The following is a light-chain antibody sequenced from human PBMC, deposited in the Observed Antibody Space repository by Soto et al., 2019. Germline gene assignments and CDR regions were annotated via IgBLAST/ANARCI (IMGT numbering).Light chain of an antibody. J-gene: IGLJ3*02. CDR3: SSYTSSSYTSSSTRV. CDR2: EVS. CDR1: SSDVGGYNY. Sequence: QSALTQPASVSGSPGQSITISCTGTSSDVGGYNYVSWYQQHPGKAPKLMIYEVSHRPSGVSNRFSGSKSGNTASLTISGLQAEDEADYYCSSYTSSSYTSSSTRVFGGGNKLTVL. V-gene: IGLV2-14*01.